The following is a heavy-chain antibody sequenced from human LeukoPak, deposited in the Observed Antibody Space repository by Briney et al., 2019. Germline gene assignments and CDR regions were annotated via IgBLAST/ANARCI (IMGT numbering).Heavy chain of an antibody. CDR1: GFTFSSYA. D-gene: IGHD3-3*01. V-gene: IGHV3-30-3*01. CDR2: ISYDGSNK. CDR3: ARDPTSIFGVVMTYYFDY. J-gene: IGHJ4*02. Sequence: PGGSLRLSCAASGFTFSSYAMHWVRQAPGKGLEWVAVISYDGSNKYYADSVKGRFTISRDNSKNTLYLQMNSLRAEDTAVYYCARDPTSIFGVVMTYYFDYWGQGTLVTVSS.